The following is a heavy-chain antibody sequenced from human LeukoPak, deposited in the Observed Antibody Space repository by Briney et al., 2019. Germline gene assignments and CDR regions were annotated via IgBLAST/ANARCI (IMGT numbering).Heavy chain of an antibody. CDR1: EFTFSSYE. V-gene: IGHV3-48*03. D-gene: IGHD1-26*01. Sequence: AGSLRLSCAASEFTFSSYEMNWVRQAPGKGLEWISFISSRGSSIYYADSVKGRFTISRDNAKNSLYLQMNSLRAEDTAVYYCARDSGSYRGFDYWGQGTLVTVSS. CDR2: ISSRGSSI. J-gene: IGHJ4*02. CDR3: ARDSGSYRGFDY.